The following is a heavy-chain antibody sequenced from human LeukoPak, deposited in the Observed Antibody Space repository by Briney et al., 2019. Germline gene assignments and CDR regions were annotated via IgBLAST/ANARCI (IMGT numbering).Heavy chain of an antibody. CDR1: GFTFSSYG. Sequence: GGSLRLSCAASGFTFSSYGMHWVRQAPGKGLEWVAFIRYDGSNKYYADSVKGRFTISRDNSKNTVYLQMNSLRAEDTAVYYCAKDRSMTTVTPFDNWGQGTLVAVSS. CDR2: IRYDGSNK. D-gene: IGHD4-17*01. J-gene: IGHJ4*02. CDR3: AKDRSMTTVTPFDN. V-gene: IGHV3-30*02.